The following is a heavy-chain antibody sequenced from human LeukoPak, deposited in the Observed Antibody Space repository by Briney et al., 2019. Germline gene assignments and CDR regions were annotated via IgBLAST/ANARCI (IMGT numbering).Heavy chain of an antibody. D-gene: IGHD4-23*01. CDR3: ARDTNGGNSDY. CDR2: MWYDGSNK. J-gene: IGHJ4*02. Sequence: GGSLRLSCAASGFTFSSYGMHWVRQAPGKGLEWVAVMWYDGSNKYYADPVKGRFTISRDNSKNTLYLQMNSLRAEDTAVYYCARDTNGGNSDYWGQGTLVTVSS. V-gene: IGHV3-33*01. CDR1: GFTFSSYG.